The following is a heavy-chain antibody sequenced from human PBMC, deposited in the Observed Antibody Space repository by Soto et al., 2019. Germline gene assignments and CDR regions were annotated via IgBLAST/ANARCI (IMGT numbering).Heavy chain of an antibody. Sequence: LRLSCAASGFSFSSYGMHWVRQAPGKGLEWVAVIWPDGSKKYYADSVKGRLIISRDNSKNTLYVQINSLRAEDTAVYFCARGSIVAAEYGMDVWGQGTTVTVSS. CDR1: GFSFSSYG. CDR2: IWPDGSKK. V-gene: IGHV3-33*01. J-gene: IGHJ6*02. CDR3: ARGSIVAAEYGMDV. D-gene: IGHD6-13*01.